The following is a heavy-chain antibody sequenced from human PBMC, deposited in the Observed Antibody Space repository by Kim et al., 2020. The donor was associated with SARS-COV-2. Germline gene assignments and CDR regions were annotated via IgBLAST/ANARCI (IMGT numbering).Heavy chain of an antibody. D-gene: IGHD3-10*02. CDR1: GFTFSDYY. Sequence: GGSLRLSCAASGFTFSDYYMSWIRQAPGKGLEWVSYISSSSSYTNYADSVKGRFTISRDNAKNSLYLQMNSLRAEDTAVDYCASLLLHTVMFSWVSPNSKREKYGMDVWGQGTTVTVSS. V-gene: IGHV3-11*03. CDR3: ASLLLHTVMFSWVSPNSKREKYGMDV. CDR2: ISSSSSYT. J-gene: IGHJ6*02.